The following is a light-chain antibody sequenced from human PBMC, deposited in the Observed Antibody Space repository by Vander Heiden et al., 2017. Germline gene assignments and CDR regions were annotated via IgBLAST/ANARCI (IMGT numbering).Light chain of an antibody. CDR1: QSILHSNGYNY. V-gene: IGKV2-28*01. Sequence: DIVMTQSPLSLPVTPGEPASISCRSTQSILHSNGYNYLDWYLQKPGQSPQLLIYLGLNRASGVPDRFSGSGSGTDFTLKISRVEAEDVGVYYCMQALQTPPTFGQGTRLEIK. CDR2: LGL. J-gene: IGKJ5*01. CDR3: MQALQTPPT.